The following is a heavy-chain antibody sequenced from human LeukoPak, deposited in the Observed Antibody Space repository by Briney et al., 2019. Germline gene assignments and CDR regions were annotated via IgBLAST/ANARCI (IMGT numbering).Heavy chain of an antibody. V-gene: IGHV3-64*01. J-gene: IGHJ6*02. D-gene: IGHD2-2*02. Sequence: GGSLRLSCAASGFTFSIYVMHWVRQAPGKGLEYVSAISGNGVRTNYANSVKGRFTMSRDNSKNTLYLQMNSLRAEDTAVYYCAKGRGAYRPPPYYYGMDVWGQGTTVTVSS. CDR2: ISGNGVRT. CDR3: AKGRGAYRPPPYYYGMDV. CDR1: GFTFSIYV.